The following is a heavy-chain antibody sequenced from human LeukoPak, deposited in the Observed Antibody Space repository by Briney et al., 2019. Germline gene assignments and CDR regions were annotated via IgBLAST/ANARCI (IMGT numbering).Heavy chain of an antibody. CDR1: GFTFSSFA. Sequence: GGSLRLSCVASGFTFSSFAMSWVRQAPGKGLEWVSAISGSGGSTYYADSVKGRFTISRDNAKNSLYLQMNSLRAEDTAVYYCARDRGIFGVVNASDIWGQGTMVTVSS. CDR2: ISGSGGST. V-gene: IGHV3-23*01. D-gene: IGHD3-3*01. CDR3: ARDRGIFGVVNASDI. J-gene: IGHJ3*02.